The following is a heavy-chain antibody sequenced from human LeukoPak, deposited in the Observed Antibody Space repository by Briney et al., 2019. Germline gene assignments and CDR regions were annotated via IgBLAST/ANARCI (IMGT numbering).Heavy chain of an antibody. CDR2: INHSGST. CDR1: GGSFSGYY. V-gene: IGHV4-34*01. Sequence: SETLSLTCAVYGGSFSGYYWSWIRQPPGKGLELIGEINHSGSTNYNPSLKSRVTISVDTSKNQFSLKLSSVTAADTAVYYCARRNPIRYFDWLIRQYYFDYWGQGTLVTVSS. J-gene: IGHJ4*02. CDR3: ARRNPIRYFDWLIRQYYFDY. D-gene: IGHD3-9*01.